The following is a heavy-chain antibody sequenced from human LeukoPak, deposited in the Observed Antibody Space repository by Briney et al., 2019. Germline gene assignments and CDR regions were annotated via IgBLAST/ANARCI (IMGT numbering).Heavy chain of an antibody. V-gene: IGHV3-30*18. CDR1: GFTFSSYG. Sequence: GGSLRLSRAASGFTFSSYGMHWVRQAPGKGPEWVAVIAYDGSNKYYADSVKGRFTISRDNSKNTVYLQMNSPRAEDTAVYHCAKDRWLGDLDYGMDVWGKGTTVTVSS. CDR2: IAYDGSNK. D-gene: IGHD3-10*01. J-gene: IGHJ6*04. CDR3: AKDRWLGDLDYGMDV.